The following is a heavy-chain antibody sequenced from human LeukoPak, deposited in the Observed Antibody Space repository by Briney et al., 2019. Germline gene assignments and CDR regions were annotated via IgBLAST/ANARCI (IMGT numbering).Heavy chain of an antibody. V-gene: IGHV3-33*01. CDR2: IWYDGSNK. D-gene: IGHD3-16*01. CDR1: GFTFSSYG. Sequence: GGSLRLSCAASGFTFSSYGMHWVRQAPGKGLEWVAVIWYDGSNKYYADSVKGRFTISRDNSKNTLCLQMNSLRAEDTAVYYCARDLGVDAFDIWGQGTMVTVSS. J-gene: IGHJ3*02. CDR3: ARDLGVDAFDI.